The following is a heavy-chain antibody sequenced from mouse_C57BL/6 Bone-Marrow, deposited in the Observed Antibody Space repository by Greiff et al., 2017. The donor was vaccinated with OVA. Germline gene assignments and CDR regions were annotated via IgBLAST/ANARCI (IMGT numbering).Heavy chain of an antibody. V-gene: IGHV1-4*01. CDR3: AGYYGSSYGWYFDV. CDR1: GYTFTSYT. Sequence: QVQLQQSGAELARPGASVKMSCKASGYTFTSYTMHWVKQSPGQGLEWIGYINPSSGYTKYNQKFKDKATLTADKSSSTAYMQLSSLTSEDSAVYYCAGYYGSSYGWYFDVWGTGTTVTVSS. J-gene: IGHJ1*03. D-gene: IGHD1-1*01. CDR2: INPSSGYT.